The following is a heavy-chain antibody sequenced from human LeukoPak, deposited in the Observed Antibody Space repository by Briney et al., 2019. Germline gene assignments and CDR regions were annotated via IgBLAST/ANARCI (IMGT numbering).Heavy chain of an antibody. CDR1: GGSISSGGYY. Sequence: PSETLSLTCTVSGGSISSGGYYWGWLRQVTGKGLEWLGYIYYSGSTYSTPSLKSRVTISVDTSKNQFSLKLSSVTAADTAVYYCARESHGRVLGLDYWGQGTLVTVFS. CDR2: IYYSGST. D-gene: IGHD2-8*01. V-gene: IGHV4-31*03. CDR3: ARESHGRVLGLDY. J-gene: IGHJ4*02.